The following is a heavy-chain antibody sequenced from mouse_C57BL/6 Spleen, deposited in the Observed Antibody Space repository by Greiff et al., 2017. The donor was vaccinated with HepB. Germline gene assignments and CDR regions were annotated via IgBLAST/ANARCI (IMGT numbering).Heavy chain of an antibody. CDR2: IYPGNSDT. Sequence: VQLQQSGTVLARPGASVKMSCKTSGYTFTSYWMHWVKQRPGQGLEWIGAIYPGNSDTSYNQKFKGKAKLTAVTSASTAYMELSSLTNEDSAVYYCTRSSYDGYYLYYFDYWGQGTTLTVSS. J-gene: IGHJ2*01. D-gene: IGHD2-3*01. CDR3: TRSSYDGYYLYYFDY. V-gene: IGHV1-5*01. CDR1: GYTFTSYW.